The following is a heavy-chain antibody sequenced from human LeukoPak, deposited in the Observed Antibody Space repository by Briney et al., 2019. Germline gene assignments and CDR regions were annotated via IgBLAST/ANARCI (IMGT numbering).Heavy chain of an antibody. V-gene: IGHV3-30*18. J-gene: IGHJ3*02. CDR1: GFTFRTYG. CDR2: ISNDGSKK. D-gene: IGHD3-16*01. CDR3: AKVGLHDAFDI. Sequence: GRSLRLSCAASGFTFRTYGMHWVRQAPGKGLEWVALISNDGSKKYYADSVKGRFTISRDKSKDTLYLQMNNLRAEDTAVYYCAKVGLHDAFDIWGQGTMVTVSS.